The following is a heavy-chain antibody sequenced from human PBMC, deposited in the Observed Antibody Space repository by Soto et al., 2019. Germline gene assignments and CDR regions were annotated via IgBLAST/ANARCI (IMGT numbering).Heavy chain of an antibody. CDR2: INPSGGST. Sequence: QVQLVQSGAEVKKPGASVKVSCKASGYTFTSYYMHWVRQAPGQGLEWMGIINPSGGSTSYAQKFQGRVTMTRDTSTSTVYMELSSLRSEDTAVYYCARAGIVVVPAAATAYYYYYYMDVWGKGTTVTVSS. V-gene: IGHV1-46*03. J-gene: IGHJ6*03. CDR1: GYTFTSYY. CDR3: ARAGIVVVPAAATAYYYYYYMDV. D-gene: IGHD2-2*01.